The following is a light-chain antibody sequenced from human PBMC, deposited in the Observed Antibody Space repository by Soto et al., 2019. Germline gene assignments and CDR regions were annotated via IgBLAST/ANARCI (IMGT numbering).Light chain of an antibody. CDR2: AAS. CDR3: QQSFSSPPWT. V-gene: IGKV1-39*01. J-gene: IGKJ1*01. CDR1: QGISSY. Sequence: IQLTQSPSSLSASVGDRVTITCRASQGISSYLAWYQQKPGKAPNLLIYAASSLHSGVPSRFSGSGSGTDFTLTISSLQPEDFATYYCQQSFSSPPWTFGQGTKVEIK.